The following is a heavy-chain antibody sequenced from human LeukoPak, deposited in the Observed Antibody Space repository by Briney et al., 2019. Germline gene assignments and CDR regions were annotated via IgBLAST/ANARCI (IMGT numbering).Heavy chain of an antibody. Sequence: SETLSLTCIVSYGSISSYYWSWIRQPPGKGLEWIGQIYSSGITNYSPSLKSRVTISVDTSKNQFSLKLTSVTAADTAVYFCARAGDSSGYYPQTLGYWGQGTLVTVSS. CDR1: YGSISSYY. D-gene: IGHD3-22*01. CDR3: ARAGDSSGYYPQTLGY. CDR2: IYSSGIT. V-gene: IGHV4-59*01. J-gene: IGHJ4*02.